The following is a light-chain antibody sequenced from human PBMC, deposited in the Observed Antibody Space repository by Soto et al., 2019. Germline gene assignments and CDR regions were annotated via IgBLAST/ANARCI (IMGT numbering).Light chain of an antibody. Sequence: QSVLTQPPSASGTPGQRVAISCSGSSSNIGKNTVNWYQQVPGTAPKLLIYSVNQRPSGVPDRLSGSKSGTSASLAIRGIQSEAEADYYCADWDDSLKAYVFGPGTKV. J-gene: IGLJ1*01. V-gene: IGLV1-44*01. CDR2: SVN. CDR3: ADWDDSLKAYV. CDR1: SSNIGKNT.